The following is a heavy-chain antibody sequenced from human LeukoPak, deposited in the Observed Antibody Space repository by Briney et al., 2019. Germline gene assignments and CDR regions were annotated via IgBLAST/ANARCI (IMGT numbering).Heavy chain of an antibody. Sequence: GSSVKVSCKTSGGTFSTYAITWVRQAPGQGLEWMGGIIPIFGTTNYAQKFQGRVTITTDESTSTAYMELSSLRSEDTAVYYCARGVYRIFPGGDWFDPWGQGTLVTVSS. D-gene: IGHD2-21*01. CDR3: ARGVYRIFPGGDWFDP. CDR2: IIPIFGTT. J-gene: IGHJ5*02. V-gene: IGHV1-69*05. CDR1: GGTFSTYA.